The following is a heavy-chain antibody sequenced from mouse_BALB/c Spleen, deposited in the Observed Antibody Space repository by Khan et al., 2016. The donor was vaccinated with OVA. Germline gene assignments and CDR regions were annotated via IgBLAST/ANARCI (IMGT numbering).Heavy chain of an antibody. Sequence: QIQLVQSGPELKKPGETVKISCKASGYTFTDYSMHWVKQAPGKGLKWMGWINTETGEPTYADDFKGRFAFSLETSASTAYLQINNLKNEDTATYFCAKDRYDYFDYWGQGTTLTVSS. CDR3: AKDRYDYFDY. D-gene: IGHD2-14*01. CDR1: GYTFTDYS. J-gene: IGHJ2*01. CDR2: INTETGEP. V-gene: IGHV9-2-1*01.